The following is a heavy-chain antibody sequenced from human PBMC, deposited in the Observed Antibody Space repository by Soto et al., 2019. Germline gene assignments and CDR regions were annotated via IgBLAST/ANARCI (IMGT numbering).Heavy chain of an antibody. J-gene: IGHJ5*02. D-gene: IGHD6-13*01. V-gene: IGHV4-59*01. CDR3: ARSIPAAAGLNWFDP. CDR2: IYYSGST. CDR1: GGSISSYY. Sequence: PSETLSLTCTVSGGSISSYYWSWIRQPPGKGLEWIGYIYYSGSTNYNPSLKSRVTISVDTSKNQFSLKLSSVTAADTAVYYCARSIPAAAGLNWFDPWGQGTLVTVSS.